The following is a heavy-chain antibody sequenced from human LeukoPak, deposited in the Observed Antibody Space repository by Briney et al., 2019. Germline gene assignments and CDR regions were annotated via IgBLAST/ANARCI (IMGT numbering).Heavy chain of an antibody. CDR1: GYTFTGYY. D-gene: IGHD3-10*01. CDR3: ARDRVPVLLWFGELSRGDAFDI. V-gene: IGHV1-2*02. CDR2: INPNSGGT. Sequence: ASVKVSCKASGYTFTGYYMHWVRQAPRQGLEWMGWINPNSGGTNYAQKFQGRVTMTRDTSISTAYMELSRLRSDDTAVYYCARDRVPVLLWFGELSRGDAFDIWGQGTMVTVSS. J-gene: IGHJ3*02.